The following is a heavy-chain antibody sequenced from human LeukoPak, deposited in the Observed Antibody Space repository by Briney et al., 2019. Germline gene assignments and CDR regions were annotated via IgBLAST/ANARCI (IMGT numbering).Heavy chain of an antibody. J-gene: IGHJ4*02. CDR3: ARNLQWELLPGIGY. CDR1: GFTFSSYG. V-gene: IGHV3-33*01. CDR2: IWYDGSNK. Sequence: PGRSLRLSCAASGFTFSSYGMHWVRQAPGKGLEWVAVIWYDGSNKYYADSVKGRFTISRDNSKNTLYLQMNSLRAEDTAVYYCARNLQWELLPGIGYWGQGTLVTVSS. D-gene: IGHD1-26*01.